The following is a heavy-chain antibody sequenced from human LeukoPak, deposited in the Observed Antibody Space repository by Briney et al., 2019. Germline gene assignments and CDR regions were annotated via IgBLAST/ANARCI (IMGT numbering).Heavy chain of an antibody. CDR1: GFTFSNYA. CDR2: ISDNGGNT. V-gene: IGHV3-23*01. D-gene: IGHD4-11*01. Sequence: GGSLRLSCAASGFTFSNYAMTWVRQAPGEGLEWVSAISDNGGNTYCADSVKGRFTISRDNSKNTLYLQMNSLRAEDTAVYYCGSSTIEVTSDYWGQGNLVTVSA. J-gene: IGHJ4*02. CDR3: GSSTIEVTSDY.